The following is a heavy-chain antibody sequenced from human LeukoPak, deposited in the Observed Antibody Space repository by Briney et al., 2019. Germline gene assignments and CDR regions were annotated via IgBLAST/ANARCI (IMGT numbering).Heavy chain of an antibody. CDR3: AREQSGARCWYTVDY. D-gene: IGHD6-13*01. V-gene: IGHV3-23*01. CDR1: TFTLTILA. J-gene: IGHJ4*02. Sequence: GGSLTLSCAPCTFTLTILAITWVPHGPERGVECVSAIRPDGDRTYYSKSVRGRFTISRDNSKDTVYLQIMGLRDEGTAVYDCAREQSGARCWYTVDYWGQGTLVTVSS. CDR2: IRPDGDRT.